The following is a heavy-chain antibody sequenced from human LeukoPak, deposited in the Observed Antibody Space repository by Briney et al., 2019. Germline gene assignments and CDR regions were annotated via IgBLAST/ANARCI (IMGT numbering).Heavy chain of an antibody. CDR3: ARRKGYCSGGSCYPAKKDYYYYGMDV. Sequence: GGSLRLSCAASGFTFSDYYMSWIRQAPGKGLEWVSYISSSGSTIYYADSVKGRFTISRDNAKNSLHLQMNSLRAEDTAVYYCARRKGYCSGGSCYPAKKDYYYYGMDVWGQGTTVTVSS. CDR1: GFTFSDYY. CDR2: ISSSGSTI. V-gene: IGHV3-11*01. D-gene: IGHD2-15*01. J-gene: IGHJ6*02.